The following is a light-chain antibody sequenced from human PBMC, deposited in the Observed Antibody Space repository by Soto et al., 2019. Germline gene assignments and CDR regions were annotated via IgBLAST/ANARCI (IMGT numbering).Light chain of an antibody. CDR2: EVS. CDR3: CSYGGRSTYV. CDR1: SSDVGSYNL. V-gene: IGLV2-23*02. J-gene: IGLJ1*01. Sequence: QSALTQPASVSGSPGQSITISCTGTSSDVGSYNLVSWHQQHPGKAPKLMIYEVSKRPSGVSNRFSGSKSANTASLTISGLQADDEADYYCCSYGGRSTYVFGTGTKLTVL.